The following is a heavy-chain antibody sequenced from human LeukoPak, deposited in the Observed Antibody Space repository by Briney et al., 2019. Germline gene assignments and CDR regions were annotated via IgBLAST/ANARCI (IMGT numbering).Heavy chain of an antibody. CDR3: ARDRAFRYFDWKSPFDALDI. V-gene: IGHV1-69*06. Sequence: GASVKVSCKASGGTFSSYAISWVRQAPGQGLEWMGGTIPIFGTANYAQKFQGRVTITADKSTSTAYMELSSLRSEDTAVYYCARDRAFRYFDWKSPFDALDIWGQGTMVTVSS. J-gene: IGHJ3*02. D-gene: IGHD3-9*01. CDR2: TIPIFGTA. CDR1: GGTFSSYA.